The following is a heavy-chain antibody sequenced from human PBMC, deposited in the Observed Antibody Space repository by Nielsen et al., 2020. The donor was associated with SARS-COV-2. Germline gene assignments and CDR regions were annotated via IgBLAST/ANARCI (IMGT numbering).Heavy chain of an antibody. J-gene: IGHJ5*02. V-gene: IGHV4-59*12. CDR3: ARDKLPLRVRVNWFDP. CDR1: GGSISSYY. CDR2: IYYSGST. D-gene: IGHD2-15*01. Sequence: SETLSLTCTVSGGSISSYYWSWIRQPPGKGLEWIGYIYYSGSTYYNPSLKSRVTISVDTSKNQFSLKLSSVTAADTAVYYCARDKLPLRVRVNWFDPWGQGTLVTVSS.